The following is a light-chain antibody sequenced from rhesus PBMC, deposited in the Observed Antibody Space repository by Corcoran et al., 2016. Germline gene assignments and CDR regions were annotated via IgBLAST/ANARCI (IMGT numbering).Light chain of an antibody. J-gene: IGKJ1*01. CDR1: QGITNN. CDR3: QQHNSFPWT. V-gene: IGKV1S14*01. CDR2: YAS. Sequence: DIQMTQSPSSLSASVGDIVTITCRASQGITNNLAWYQQKPGKAPKPLIYYASNLESGDPSRFSGSGSGTVFTLTISGLQTKDFATCYSQQHNSFPWTFGQGTKVEIK.